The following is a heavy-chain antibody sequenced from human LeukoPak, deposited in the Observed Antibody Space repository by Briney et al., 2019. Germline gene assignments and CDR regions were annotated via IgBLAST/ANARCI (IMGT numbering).Heavy chain of an antibody. D-gene: IGHD2-2*01. J-gene: IGHJ4*02. V-gene: IGHV4-59*01. CDR1: GGSISSYY. CDR2: IYSSGST. CDR3: ARGRGYCSSTSCANFDY. Sequence: PSETLSLTCAVSGGSISSYYWSWIRQPPGKGLEWIGYIYSSGSTNYNPSLKSRVTISGDTFKNQFSLKLSSVTAADTAVYYCARGRGYCSSTSCANFDYWGQGTLVTVSS.